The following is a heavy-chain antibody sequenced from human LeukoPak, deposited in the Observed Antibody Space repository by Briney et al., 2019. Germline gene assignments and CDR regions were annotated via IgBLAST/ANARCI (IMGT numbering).Heavy chain of an antibody. CDR1: GFTFSSYS. V-gene: IGHV3-48*01. CDR3: ARDGGANVY. J-gene: IGHJ4*02. D-gene: IGHD3-16*02. Sequence: GGSLRLXCAASGFTFSSYSMNWVRQAPGKVLEWVSYISSSSSTIYYADSVKGRFTISRDNAKNSLYLQMNSLRAEDTAVYYCARDGGANVYWGQGTLVTVSS. CDR2: ISSSSSTI.